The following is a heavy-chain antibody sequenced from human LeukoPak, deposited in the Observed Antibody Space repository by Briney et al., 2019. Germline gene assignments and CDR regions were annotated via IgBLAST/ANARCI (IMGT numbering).Heavy chain of an antibody. Sequence: PGGSLRLSCAVSGFSVSNNYMNWVRQAPGKGLEWVASINHNRNVNYYVDSVKGRFTISRDNAKNSLYLQMSNLRAEDTAVYFCARGGGLDVWGQGATVTVSS. D-gene: IGHD3-16*01. J-gene: IGHJ6*02. V-gene: IGHV3-7*03. CDR1: GFSVSNNY. CDR3: ARGGGLDV. CDR2: INHNRNVN.